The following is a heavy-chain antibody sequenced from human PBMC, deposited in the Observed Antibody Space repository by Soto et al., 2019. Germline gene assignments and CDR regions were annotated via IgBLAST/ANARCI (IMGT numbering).Heavy chain of an antibody. J-gene: IGHJ4*02. CDR2: IYYSGST. V-gene: IGHV4-39*01. Sequence: ETLSLSCTVTGGSISSSSYDWGWIRQPPGKGLEWIGSIYYSGSTYYNPSLKSRVTISVDTSKNQFSLKLSSVTAADTAVYYCARHTPAISISDHWGQGTLVTVSS. D-gene: IGHD2-15*01. CDR1: GGSISSSSYD. CDR3: ARHTPAISISDH.